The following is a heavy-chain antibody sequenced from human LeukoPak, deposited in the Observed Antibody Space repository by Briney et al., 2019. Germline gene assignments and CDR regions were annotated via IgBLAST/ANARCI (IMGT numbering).Heavy chain of an antibody. CDR2: INPSGGST. J-gene: IGHJ6*03. CDR3: ARARGTMVRGVKYYYYYMDV. CDR1: GYTFTSYY. D-gene: IGHD3-10*01. V-gene: IGHV1-46*01. Sequence: ASVKVSCKASGYTFTSYYMHWVRQAPGQGLEWMGIINPSGGSTSYAQKFQGRVTMTRDTSTSTVYMELSSLRSEDTAVYYCARARGTMVRGVKYYYYYMDVWGKGTTVTISS.